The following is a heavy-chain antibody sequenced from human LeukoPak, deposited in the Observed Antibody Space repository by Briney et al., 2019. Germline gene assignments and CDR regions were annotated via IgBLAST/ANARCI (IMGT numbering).Heavy chain of an antibody. Sequence: ASVKVSRKASGYTFTGYYMHWVRQAPGQGLEWMGIINPSGGSTSYAQKFQGRVTMTRDMSTSTVYMELSSLRSEDTAVYYCARVQIRDGIVGATYYFDYWGQGTLVTVSS. V-gene: IGHV1-46*01. CDR2: INPSGGST. D-gene: IGHD1-26*01. CDR3: ARVQIRDGIVGATYYFDY. J-gene: IGHJ4*02. CDR1: GYTFTGYY.